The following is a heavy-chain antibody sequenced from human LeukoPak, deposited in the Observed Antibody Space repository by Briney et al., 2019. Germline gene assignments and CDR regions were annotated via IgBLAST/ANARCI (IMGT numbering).Heavy chain of an antibody. CDR1: GFTFNMFW. CDR2: IKQDGSEE. V-gene: IGHV3-7*03. CDR3: AKDEGSGTWHY. D-gene: IGHD2-15*01. Sequence: GGSLRLSCAASGFTFNMFWMTWVRQAPGKGLEWVANIKQDGSEENYGDSVNGRFTISRDNAKNSLYLQMNSLRAEDTAVYYCAKDEGSGTWHYWGQGTLVTVSS. J-gene: IGHJ4*02.